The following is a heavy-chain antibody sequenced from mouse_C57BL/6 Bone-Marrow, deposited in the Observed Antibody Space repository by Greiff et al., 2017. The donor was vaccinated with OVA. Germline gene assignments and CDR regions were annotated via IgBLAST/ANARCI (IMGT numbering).Heavy chain of an antibody. J-gene: IGHJ1*03. CDR3: ARDGLRYHYWYFDV. V-gene: IGHV1-62-3*01. Sequence: VQLQQPGAELVKPGASVKLSCKASGYTFTSYWMHWVKQRPGRGLEWIGRIDPNSGGTKYNEKFKSTATLTVDKPSSTAYMQLISMTSEDSAVYDCARDGLRYHYWYFDVWGTGTTVTVSS. CDR1: GYTFTSYW. D-gene: IGHD1-1*01. CDR2: IDPNSGGT.